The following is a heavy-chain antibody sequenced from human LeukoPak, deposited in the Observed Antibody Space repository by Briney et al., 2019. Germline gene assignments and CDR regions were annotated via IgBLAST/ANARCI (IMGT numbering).Heavy chain of an antibody. CDR1: GDSVSSNSAA. CDR2: TYYRSKWYN. V-gene: IGHV6-1*01. CDR3: ARDGYSSGWFNFDY. Sequence: SQTLSLTCALSGDSVSSNSAAWNWIRQSPSRGLEWLGRTYYRSKWYNDYAVSVKSRITINPDTSKNQFSLQLNSVTPEDTAVYYCARDGYSSGWFNFDYWGQGTLVTVSS. J-gene: IGHJ4*02. D-gene: IGHD6-19*01.